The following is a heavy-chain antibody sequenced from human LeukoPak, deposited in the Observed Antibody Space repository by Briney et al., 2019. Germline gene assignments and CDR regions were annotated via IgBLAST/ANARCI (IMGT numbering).Heavy chain of an antibody. CDR3: AKGPSDCSSTSCYFGHYYYYMDV. D-gene: IGHD2-2*01. V-gene: IGHV3-9*01. J-gene: IGHJ6*03. Sequence: GRSLRLSCVASGFTFDDYAMHWVRQAPGKGLEWVAGINWNSVSAVYADSLKGRLTISRDNAKNSLFLQMNSLRAEDTAVYYCAKGPSDCSSTSCYFGHYYYYMDVWGKGTTVTISS. CDR2: INWNSVSA. CDR1: GFTFDDYA.